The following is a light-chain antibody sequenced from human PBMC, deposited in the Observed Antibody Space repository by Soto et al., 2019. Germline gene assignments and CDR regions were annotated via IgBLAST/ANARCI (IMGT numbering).Light chain of an antibody. CDR3: MQALQSPLT. Sequence: DIVMTQSPLSLPVTPGEPASISCRSSQSLLQRDSNNYLDWYLQKPGQSPHLLIYLGSNRASGVPDTFSGSGSGTDFTLQISRVEAEDVGIYYCMQALQSPLTFGGGTKVEIK. CDR1: QSLLQRDSNNY. J-gene: IGKJ4*01. V-gene: IGKV2-28*01. CDR2: LGS.